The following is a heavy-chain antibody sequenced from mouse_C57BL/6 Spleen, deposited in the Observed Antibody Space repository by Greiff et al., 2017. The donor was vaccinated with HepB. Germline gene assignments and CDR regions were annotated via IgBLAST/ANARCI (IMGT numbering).Heavy chain of an antibody. V-gene: IGHV1-81*01. CDR3: AREGTVGNYWFAY. CDR2: IYTRSGNT. CDR1: GYTFTSYG. J-gene: IGHJ3*01. Sequence: QVQLQQSGAELARPGASVKLSCKASGYTFTSYGISWVKQRTGQGLEWIGEIYTRSGNTYYNEKFKGKATLTADKSSSTAYMELRSLTSEDSAVYFCAREGTVGNYWFAYWGQVTLVTVSA. D-gene: IGHD2-1*01.